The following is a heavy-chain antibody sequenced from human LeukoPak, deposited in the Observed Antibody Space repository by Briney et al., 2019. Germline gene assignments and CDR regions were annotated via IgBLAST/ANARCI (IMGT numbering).Heavy chain of an antibody. V-gene: IGHV4-61*02. CDR3: ARGYGYFDY. Sequence: SETLSLTCTVSGGPISSSSYYWSWIRQPAGKGLEWIGRIYPSGSTNYNPSLKSRVTMSVDTSKNQFSLKVSSVTAADTAVYYCARGYGYFDYWGQGTLVTVSS. CDR2: IYPSGST. D-gene: IGHD5-18*01. J-gene: IGHJ4*02. CDR1: GGPISSSSYY.